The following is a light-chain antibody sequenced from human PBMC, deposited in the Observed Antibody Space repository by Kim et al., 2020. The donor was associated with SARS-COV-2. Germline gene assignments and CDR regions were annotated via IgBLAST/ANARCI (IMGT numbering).Light chain of an antibody. CDR3: QHYNNWPHDT. J-gene: IGKJ2*01. CDR2: AAS. Sequence: IVMTQSPATLSMSPGERATLSCRASQSVSSNLAWFQQKPGQAPRLLIYAASSRATGIPARFSGSGSETEFTLTISSLQSEDFAVYYCQHYNNWPHDTFGQGTKLEI. V-gene: IGKV3D-15*01. CDR1: QSVSSN.